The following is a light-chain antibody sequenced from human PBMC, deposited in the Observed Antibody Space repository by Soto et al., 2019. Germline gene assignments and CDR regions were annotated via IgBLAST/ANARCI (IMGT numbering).Light chain of an antibody. V-gene: IGLV2-11*01. CDR2: DVN. CDR1: GSDIGDTY. J-gene: IGLJ3*02. CDR3: CSYAGTFTWV. Sequence: QSALTQPRSVSGSPGQSVTISCSGTGSDIGDTYVSWFQQHPGKVPKLIIYDVNKRPSGVPDRFSGSKSGNAASLTISGLQAEDEADYYCCSYAGTFTWVFGGGTKVTV.